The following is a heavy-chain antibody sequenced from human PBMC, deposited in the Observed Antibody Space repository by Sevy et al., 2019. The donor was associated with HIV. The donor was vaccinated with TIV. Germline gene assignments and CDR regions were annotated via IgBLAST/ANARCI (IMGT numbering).Heavy chain of an antibody. CDR1: GFTFNNYW. Sequence: GESLKISCAASGFTFNNYWMTWVRQAPGKGLEWVANIKQDGSDKYYMESVKGRFNISRDNTKNSLYLQLNSLRAEDTAVYYCASRWDYWGQMGYWGQGTLVTVSS. CDR3: ASRWDYWGQMGY. V-gene: IGHV3-7*03. D-gene: IGHD7-27*01. J-gene: IGHJ4*02. CDR2: IKQDGSDK.